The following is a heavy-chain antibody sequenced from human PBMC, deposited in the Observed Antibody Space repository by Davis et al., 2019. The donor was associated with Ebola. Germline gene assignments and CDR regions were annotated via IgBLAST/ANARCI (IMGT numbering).Heavy chain of an antibody. CDR1: GGIFPRFA. J-gene: IGHJ4*02. D-gene: IGHD3-22*01. CDR2: IIPVFGTR. V-gene: IGHV1-69*13. Sequence: ASSVHVSCKASGGIFPRFAISWVRPAPGQGLAWMAGIIPVFGTRNYAQEFQGRLTSTADESTSTAYMGLSSLRSEDTAVYYCASGVRYVRSGYITRSFDYWGQGTLVTVSS. CDR3: ASGVRYVRSGYITRSFDY.